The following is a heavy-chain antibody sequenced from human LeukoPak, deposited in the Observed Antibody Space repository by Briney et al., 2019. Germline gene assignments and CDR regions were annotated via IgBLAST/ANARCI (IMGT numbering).Heavy chain of an antibody. CDR1: EFTFTGYW. Sequence: GGSLRLSCAASEFTFTGYWMHWVSHAPGKGLVWDSRINSDADKTGYAEAVKGRFTISRDNAKKTLYLEMNSLRVEDTAVYYCAREYYGILTGYYLDVWGKGTAVTVSS. D-gene: IGHD3-9*01. J-gene: IGHJ6*03. CDR3: AREYYGILTGYYLDV. CDR2: INSDADKT. V-gene: IGHV3-74*01.